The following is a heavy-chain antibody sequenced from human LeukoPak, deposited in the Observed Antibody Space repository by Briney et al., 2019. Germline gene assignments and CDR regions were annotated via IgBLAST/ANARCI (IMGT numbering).Heavy chain of an antibody. CDR1: GFTFSNAW. D-gene: IGHD1-26*01. Sequence: GGSLRLSCAASGFTFSNAWMSWVRQAPGKGLEWVGRIKSKTDGGTTDYAAPVKGRFTISRDDSKNTLYLQMNSLKTEDTAVYYCTTDRGVLLIGVGEYWGQGTLVTVSS. CDR3: TTDRGVLLIGVGEY. CDR2: IKSKTDGGTT. J-gene: IGHJ4*02. V-gene: IGHV3-15*01.